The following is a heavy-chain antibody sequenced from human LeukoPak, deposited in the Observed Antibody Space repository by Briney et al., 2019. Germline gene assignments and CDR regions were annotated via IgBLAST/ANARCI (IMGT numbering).Heavy chain of an antibody. CDR1: GFTFDDYA. D-gene: IGHD3-3*01. V-gene: IGHV3-43D*04. J-gene: IGHJ4*02. CDR3: AKDARQTYYDFWSGHFDY. CDR2: ISWDGGST. Sequence: PGGSLRLSCAASGFTFDDYAMHWLRQAPGKGLEWVSLISWDGGSTYYADSVKGRFTISRDNSKNSLYLQMNSLRAEDTALYYCAKDARQTYYDFWSGHFDYWGQGTLVTVSS.